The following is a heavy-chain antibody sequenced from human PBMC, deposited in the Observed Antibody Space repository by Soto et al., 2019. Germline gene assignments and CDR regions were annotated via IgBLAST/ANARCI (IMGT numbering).Heavy chain of an antibody. V-gene: IGHV3-7*03. Sequence: GGSLRLSCAASGFTFSSYWMSWVRQAPGKGLEWVANIKQDGSEKYYVDSVKGRFTISRDNAKNSLYLQMNSLRAEDTAVYYCARDRDRFYYDSSGYHDYWGQGTLVTVSS. CDR3: ARDRDRFYYDSSGYHDY. J-gene: IGHJ4*02. CDR1: GFTFSSYW. D-gene: IGHD3-22*01. CDR2: IKQDGSEK.